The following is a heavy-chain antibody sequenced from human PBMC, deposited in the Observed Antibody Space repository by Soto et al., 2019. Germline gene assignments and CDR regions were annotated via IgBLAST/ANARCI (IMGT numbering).Heavy chain of an antibody. CDR2: IHYRGNA. CDR3: ARLEGLATISYYFDF. CDR1: GASITGYY. Sequence: SETLSLTCIVSGASITGYYWSWIRQPPGKGLEWIGSIHYRGNAYYNPSLQTRVTISLDKSKSQFSLKLNSVAAADSAVYFCARLEGLATISYYFDFWGPGALVTVSS. V-gene: IGHV4-39*01. J-gene: IGHJ4*02. D-gene: IGHD3-9*01.